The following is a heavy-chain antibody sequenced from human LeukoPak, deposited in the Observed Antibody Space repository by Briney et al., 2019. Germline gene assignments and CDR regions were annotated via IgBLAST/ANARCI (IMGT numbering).Heavy chain of an antibody. CDR3: ARDSSSGFDY. D-gene: IGHD3-22*01. CDR1: GFTFDDYT. J-gene: IGHJ4*02. CDR2: ISWDGGST. Sequence: GGSLRLSCAASGFTFDDYTMHWVRQAPGKGLEWVSLISWDGGSTYYADSVKGRFTISRDNSKNTLYLQMNSLRAEDTAVYYCARDSSSGFDYWGQGTLVTVSS. V-gene: IGHV3-43*01.